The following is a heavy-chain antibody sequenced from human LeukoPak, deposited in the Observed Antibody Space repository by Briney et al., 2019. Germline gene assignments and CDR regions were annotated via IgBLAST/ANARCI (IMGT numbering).Heavy chain of an antibody. CDR1: GGSISSSNW. CDR2: IYHSGST. J-gene: IGHJ2*01. CDR3: ARDQYCSGGSCYSLGFDL. Sequence: SGTLSLTCAVSGGSISSSNWWSWVRQPPGKGLEWIGEIYHSGSTNYNPSLKSRVTISVDKSKSQFSLKLSSVTAADTAVYYCARDQYCSGGSCYSLGFDLWGRGTLVTVSS. D-gene: IGHD2-15*01. V-gene: IGHV4-4*02.